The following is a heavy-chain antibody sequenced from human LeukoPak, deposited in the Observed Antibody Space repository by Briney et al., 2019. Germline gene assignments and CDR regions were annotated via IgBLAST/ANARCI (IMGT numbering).Heavy chain of an antibody. CDR2: IIPIFGTA. D-gene: IGHD3-10*01. CDR3: AGDPSLRGNAFDI. V-gene: IGHV1-69*05. J-gene: IGHJ3*02. Sequence: SVKVSCKASGGTFSSYAISWVRQAPGQGLEWMGRIIPIFGTANYAQKFQGRVTITTDESTSTAYMELSSLRSEDTAVYYCAGDPSLRGNAFDIWGQGTMVTVSS. CDR1: GGTFSSYA.